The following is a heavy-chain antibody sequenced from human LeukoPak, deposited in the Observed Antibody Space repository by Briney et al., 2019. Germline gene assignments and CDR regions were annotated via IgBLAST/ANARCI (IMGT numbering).Heavy chain of an antibody. V-gene: IGHV1-46*01. J-gene: IGHJ4*02. CDR2: IYPRDGST. CDR1: GYSFTINY. Sequence: ASVKVSCKASGYSFTINYIHWVRQAPGQGLEWMGMIYPRDGSTSYAQKFQGRVTVTRDTSTSTVHMELSGLRSEDTAVYYCARDQEAFDYWGQGTLVTVSS. CDR3: ARDQEAFDY.